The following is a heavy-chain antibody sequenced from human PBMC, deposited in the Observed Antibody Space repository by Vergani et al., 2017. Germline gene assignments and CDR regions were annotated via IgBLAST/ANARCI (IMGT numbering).Heavy chain of an antibody. Sequence: VQLVESGGGLVKPGGSLRLSCAASGFTFSNAWMSWVRQAPGKGLEWVGEINHSGSTNYNPSLKSRVTISVDTSKNQFSLKLSSVTAADTAVYYCARGPGDGAEDWFDPWGQGTLVTVSS. CDR2: INHSGST. V-gene: IGHV4-4*02. J-gene: IGHJ5*02. CDR3: ARGPGDGAEDWFDP. CDR1: GFTFSNAW. D-gene: IGHD3-10*01.